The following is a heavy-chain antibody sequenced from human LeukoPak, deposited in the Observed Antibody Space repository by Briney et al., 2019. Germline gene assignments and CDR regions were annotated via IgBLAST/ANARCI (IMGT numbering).Heavy chain of an antibody. CDR3: TRRVPPAIVVVPAAGDAFDI. Sequence: GGSLRLSCAASGFTFSSSAMHWVRQASGKGLEWVGRIRSKANSYATAYAASVKGRFTISRDDSKNTAYLQMNSLKTEDTAVYYCTRRVPPAIVVVPAAGDAFDIWGQGTMVTVSS. CDR2: IRSKANSYAT. V-gene: IGHV3-73*01. D-gene: IGHD2-2*01. CDR1: GFTFSSSA. J-gene: IGHJ3*02.